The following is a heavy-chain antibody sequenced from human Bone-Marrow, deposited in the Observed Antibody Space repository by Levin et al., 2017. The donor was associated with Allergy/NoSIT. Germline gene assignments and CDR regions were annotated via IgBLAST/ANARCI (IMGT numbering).Heavy chain of an antibody. J-gene: IGHJ5*02. Sequence: ESLKISCAVYGGSFSGYYWSWIRQPPGKGLEWIGEINHSGSTNYNPSLKSRVTISVDTSKNQFSLKLSSVTAADTAVYYCARKTAELRYFDWSNIGPGGWFDPWGQGTLVTVSS. D-gene: IGHD3-9*01. CDR2: INHSGST. CDR3: ARKTAELRYFDWSNIGPGGWFDP. V-gene: IGHV4-34*01. CDR1: GGSFSGYY.